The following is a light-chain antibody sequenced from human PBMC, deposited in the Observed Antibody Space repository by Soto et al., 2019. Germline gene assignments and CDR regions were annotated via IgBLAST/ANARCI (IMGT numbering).Light chain of an antibody. V-gene: IGKV3-15*01. CDR2: GAS. CDR3: QQSYGTPRT. Sequence: VLTQSPGTLSLSPGERATLSCRASQSVSSNLAWYQQKPGQAPRLLIYGASTRATSIPARFSGSGSGTDFTLTITSLQPEDSATYYCQQSYGTPRTFGQGTKVDI. J-gene: IGKJ1*01. CDR1: QSVSSN.